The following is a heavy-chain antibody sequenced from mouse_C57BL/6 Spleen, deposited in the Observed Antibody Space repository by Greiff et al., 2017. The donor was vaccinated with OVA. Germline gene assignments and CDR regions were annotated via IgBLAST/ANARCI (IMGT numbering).Heavy chain of an antibody. CDR1: GYAFSSSW. D-gene: IGHD1-1*01. CDR2: IYPGDGDT. J-gene: IGHJ4*01. Sequence: QVQLQQSGPELVKPGASVKISCKASGYAFSSSWMNWVKQRPGKGLEWIGRIYPGDGDTNYNGKFKGKATLTADKSSSTAYMQLSSLTSEDSAVYFCARNGDYGSSPFYYAMDYWGQGTSVTVSS. V-gene: IGHV1-82*01. CDR3: ARNGDYGSSPFYYAMDY.